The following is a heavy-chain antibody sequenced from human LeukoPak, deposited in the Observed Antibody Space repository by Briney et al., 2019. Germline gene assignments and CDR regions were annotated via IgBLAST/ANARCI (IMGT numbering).Heavy chain of an antibody. Sequence: ASVKVSCKASGYTFTSYDINWVRQATGQGLEWMGWMNPNSGNTGYAQKFQGRVTMTRNTSISTAYMELSSLRSEDTAVYYCARALSLPNRGIAAAKAMGYWGQGTLSPSPQ. J-gene: IGHJ4*02. CDR3: ARALSLPNRGIAAAKAMGY. D-gene: IGHD6-13*01. CDR2: MNPNSGNT. CDR1: GYTFTSYD. V-gene: IGHV1-8*01.